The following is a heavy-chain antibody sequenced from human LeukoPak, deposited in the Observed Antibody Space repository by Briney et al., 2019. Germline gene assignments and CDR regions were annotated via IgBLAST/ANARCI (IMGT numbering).Heavy chain of an antibody. V-gene: IGHV1-69*06. CDR2: IIPIFGTA. CDR3: ARGEISGYSYANYPFDY. D-gene: IGHD5-18*01. CDR1: GGTFSSYA. J-gene: IGHJ4*02. Sequence: SVKVSCKASGGTFSSYAISWVRQAPGQGLEWMGGIIPIFGTANYAQKFQGRVTITADKSTSTAYMELSSLRSEDTAVCYCARGEISGYSYANYPFDYWGQGTLVTVSS.